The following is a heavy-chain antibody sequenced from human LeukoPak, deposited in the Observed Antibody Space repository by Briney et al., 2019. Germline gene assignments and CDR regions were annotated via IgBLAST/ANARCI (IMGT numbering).Heavy chain of an antibody. D-gene: IGHD2-15*01. CDR3: ARAEWAASWFDP. CDR1: GYTFTSYG. CDR2: ISACNGNT. J-gene: IGHJ5*02. Sequence: ASVKVSCKASGYTFTSYGISWVRQAPGQGLEWMGWISACNGNTNYAQKLQGRVTMTTDTSTSTAYMELRSLRSDDTAVYYCARAEWAASWFDPWGQGTLVTVSS. V-gene: IGHV1-18*01.